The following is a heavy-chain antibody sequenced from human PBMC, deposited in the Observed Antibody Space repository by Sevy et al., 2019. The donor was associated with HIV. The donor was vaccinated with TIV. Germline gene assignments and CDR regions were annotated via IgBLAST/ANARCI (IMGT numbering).Heavy chain of an antibody. Sequence: GGSLRLSCAASGFTFSSYSMNWVRQAPGKGLEWVSSISSSSSYIYYADSVKGRFTISRDKAKNSLYLQMNSLRAEDTAVYYWARDPSILAIAGGEYYFDYWGQGTLVTVSS. CDR2: ISSSSSYI. J-gene: IGHJ4*02. V-gene: IGHV3-21*01. D-gene: IGHD2-21*01. CDR1: GFTFSSYS. CDR3: ARDPSILAIAGGEYYFDY.